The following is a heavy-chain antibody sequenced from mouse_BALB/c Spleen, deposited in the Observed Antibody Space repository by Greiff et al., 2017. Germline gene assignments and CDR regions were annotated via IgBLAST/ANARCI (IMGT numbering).Heavy chain of an antibody. CDR3: ARDGGD. J-gene: IGHJ2*01. CDR2: ISDGGSYT. V-gene: IGHV5-4*02. CDR1: GFTFSDYY. Sequence: DVMLVESGGGLVKPGGSLKLSCAASGFTFSDYYMYWVRQTPEKRLEWVATISDGGSYTYYPDSVKGRFTISRDNAKNNQYLQMSSLKSEDTAMYYCARDGGDWGQGTTLTVSS.